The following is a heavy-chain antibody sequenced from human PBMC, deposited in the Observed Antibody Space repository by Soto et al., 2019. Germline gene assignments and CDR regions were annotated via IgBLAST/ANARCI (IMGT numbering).Heavy chain of an antibody. D-gene: IGHD3-3*01. Sequence: ESLSLTCTFSGGSIRNYFCNWIRQPAGKGLEWIGRIDNSGSTNYNPSLKSRITMSADTSRNQFSLKLNSVTAADTAVYYCARGGQDFWSGPFDYWGQGALVTVSS. CDR1: GGSIRNYF. V-gene: IGHV4-4*07. CDR3: ARGGQDFWSGPFDY. CDR2: IDNSGST. J-gene: IGHJ4*02.